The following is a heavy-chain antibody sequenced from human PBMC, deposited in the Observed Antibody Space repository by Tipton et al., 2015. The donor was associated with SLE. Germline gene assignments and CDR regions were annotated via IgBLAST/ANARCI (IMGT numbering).Heavy chain of an antibody. J-gene: IGHJ4*02. CDR1: GGSISSHY. V-gene: IGHV4-59*08. CDR3: ARGEEWFDY. Sequence: GLVKPSETLSLTCTVSGGSISSHYWSWIRQPPGKGLEWIGYIYYSGSTNYNPSLKSRVTISVDTSKNQFSLKLSSVTAADTAAYYCARGEEWFDYWGQGTLVTVSS. D-gene: IGHD3-3*01. CDR2: IYYSGST.